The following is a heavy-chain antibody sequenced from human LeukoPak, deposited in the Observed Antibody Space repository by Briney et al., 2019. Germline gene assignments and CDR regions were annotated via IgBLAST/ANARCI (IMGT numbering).Heavy chain of an antibody. CDR3: YYGSGSYMDY. D-gene: IGHD3-10*01. J-gene: IGHJ4*02. CDR2: IRYDGSNK. Sequence: GGSLRLSCAASGFTFSSYGMHWVRQAPGKGLEWVAFIRYDGSNKYYADSVKGRFTTSRDNSKNTLYLQMNSLRAEDTAVYYCYYGSGSYMDYWGQGTLVTVSS. CDR1: GFTFSSYG. V-gene: IGHV3-30*02.